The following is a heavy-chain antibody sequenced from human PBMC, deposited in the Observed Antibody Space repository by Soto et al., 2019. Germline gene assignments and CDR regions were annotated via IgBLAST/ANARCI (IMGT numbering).Heavy chain of an antibody. V-gene: IGHV4-59*08. CDR1: GGSISGYY. CDR3: AGTRHDYIWGSYRP. D-gene: IGHD3-16*02. Sequence: SETLSLTCTVSGGSISGYYWSWIRQPPGKGLEWIGYIYYSGSTNYNPSLKSRVTISVDTSKNQFSLKLSSVTAADTAVYYCAGTRHDYIWGSYRPWGQGTLVTVSS. CDR2: IYYSGST. J-gene: IGHJ5*02.